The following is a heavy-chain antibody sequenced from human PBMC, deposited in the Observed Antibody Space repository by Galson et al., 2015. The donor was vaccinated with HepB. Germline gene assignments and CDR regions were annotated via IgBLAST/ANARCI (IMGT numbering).Heavy chain of an antibody. CDR3: AREGYCFGGRCYGDHWFDP. CDR1: GYTFTNYG. Sequence: SVKVSCKASGYTFTNYGINWVRQAPGQGLEWMGWISTYNGNTVYVQKLQGRVTMTTDTSTSTAYMELRSLKSDDTAVYYCAREGYCFGGRCYGDHWFDPWGQGTLVTVSS. D-gene: IGHD2-15*01. CDR2: ISTYNGNT. V-gene: IGHV1-18*04. J-gene: IGHJ5*02.